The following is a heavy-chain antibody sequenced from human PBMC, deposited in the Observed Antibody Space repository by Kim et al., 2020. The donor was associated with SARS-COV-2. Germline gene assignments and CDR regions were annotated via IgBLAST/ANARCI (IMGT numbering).Heavy chain of an antibody. J-gene: IGHJ6*01. D-gene: IGHD3-3*01. Sequence: SETLSLTCTVSGGSISSSSYYWGWIRQPPGNGLEWIGSIYYSGSTYYNPSLKSRVTISVDTSKNQFSLKLSSVTAADTAVYYCAGSYDFWSNPYYYYGM. CDR1: GGSISSSSYY. CDR2: IYYSGST. CDR3: AGSYDFWSNPYYYYGM. V-gene: IGHV4-39*01.